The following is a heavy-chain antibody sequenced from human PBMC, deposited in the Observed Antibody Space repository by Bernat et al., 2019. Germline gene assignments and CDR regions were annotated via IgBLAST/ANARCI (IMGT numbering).Heavy chain of an antibody. CDR2: IKQDGSEK. CDR3: ARVPPVVVVPAAMAYYFDY. Sequence: EVQLVESGGGLVQPGGSLRLSCVGSGFTFSSYWMSWVRQAPGKGLEWVANIKQDGSEKYYVDSVKGRFTISRDNAKNSLYLQMNSLRAEDTAVYYCARVPPVVVVPAAMAYYFDYWGQGTLVTVSA. D-gene: IGHD2-2*01. J-gene: IGHJ4*02. CDR1: GFTFSSYW. V-gene: IGHV3-7*03.